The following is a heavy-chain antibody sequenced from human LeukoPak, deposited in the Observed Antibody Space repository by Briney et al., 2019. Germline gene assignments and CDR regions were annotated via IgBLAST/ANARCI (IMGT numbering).Heavy chain of an antibody. CDR3: ACLTTADAFDI. D-gene: IGHD3-22*01. Sequence: SETLSLTCTVSGDSISSSSSYWGWIRQPPGKGLEWIGSIYYSGSTYYNTSLKSRVTISVDTSKNQFSLKLSSVTAADTAVYYCACLTTADAFDIWGQGTMVTVSS. J-gene: IGHJ3*02. CDR1: GDSISSSSSY. V-gene: IGHV4-39*07. CDR2: IYYSGST.